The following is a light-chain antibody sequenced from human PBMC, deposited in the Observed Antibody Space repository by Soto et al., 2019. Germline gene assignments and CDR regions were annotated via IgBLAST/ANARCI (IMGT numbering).Light chain of an antibody. CDR1: TLRSRY. CDR3: QTWDGNTVV. J-gene: IGLJ2*01. CDR2: QDS. Sequence: SYELTQPPSVSVSPGQTASISCSGATLRSRYIAWFQQRPGQSPLVVIFQDSKRPSGIPARFSGSYSGNTATLTITETQNLDEADYFCQTWDGNTVVFGRGTKLTVL. V-gene: IGLV3-1*01.